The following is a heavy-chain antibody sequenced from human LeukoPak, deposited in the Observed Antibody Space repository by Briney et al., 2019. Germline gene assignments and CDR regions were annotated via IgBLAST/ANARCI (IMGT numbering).Heavy chain of an antibody. J-gene: IGHJ4*02. CDR1: GFTFSDHH. CDR3: AKDLGHGSYYVLGIDY. V-gene: IGHV3-30*18. D-gene: IGHD1-26*01. CDR2: ISYDGSNK. Sequence: GGSLRLSCAASGFTFSDHHMDWVRQAPGKGLEWVAVISYDGSNKYYADSVKGRFTISRDNSKNTLYLQMNSLRAEDTAVYYCAKDLGHGSYYVLGIDYWGQGTLVTVSS.